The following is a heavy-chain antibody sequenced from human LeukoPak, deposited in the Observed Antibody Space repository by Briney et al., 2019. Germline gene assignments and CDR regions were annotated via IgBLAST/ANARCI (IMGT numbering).Heavy chain of an antibody. J-gene: IGHJ5*02. Sequence: ASVKVSCKASGYTFTSYAMNWVRQAPGQGLEWMGIINPSGGSTSYAQKFQGRVTMTRDTSTSTVYMELSSLRSEDTAVYYCARPGDSGSYYDSWFDPWGQGTLVTVSS. CDR2: INPSGGST. CDR1: GYTFTSYA. CDR3: ARPGDSGSYYDSWFDP. D-gene: IGHD1-26*01. V-gene: IGHV1-46*01.